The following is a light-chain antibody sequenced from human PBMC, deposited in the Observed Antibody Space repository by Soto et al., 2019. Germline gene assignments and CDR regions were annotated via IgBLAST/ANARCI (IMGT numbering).Light chain of an antibody. CDR1: HFISNY. J-gene: IGKJ5*01. V-gene: IGKV1-9*01. CDR3: QQLNDYPSIT. Sequence: DIQLTQSPSFPSASVGDRVTISCRVSHFISNYLAWYHQKPGEAPKLLIYAASTLQSGVPSRFRGSGSGTEFTLTISSLQPEDFATYYCQQLNDYPSITFGQGTRLEIK. CDR2: AAS.